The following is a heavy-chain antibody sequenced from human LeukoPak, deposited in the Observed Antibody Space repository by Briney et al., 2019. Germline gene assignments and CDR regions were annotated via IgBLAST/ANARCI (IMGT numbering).Heavy chain of an antibody. CDR2: IYYSGST. Sequence: PSETLSLTCTVSGGSISSSSYYWGWIRQPPGKGLEWIGSIYYSGSTYYNPSLKSRVTISVDTSKNQFSLKLSSVTAADTAVYYCARAEDYYDSSGYYYNWGQGTLVTVSS. J-gene: IGHJ4*02. CDR1: GGSISSSSYY. D-gene: IGHD3-22*01. V-gene: IGHV4-39*07. CDR3: ARAEDYYDSSGYYYN.